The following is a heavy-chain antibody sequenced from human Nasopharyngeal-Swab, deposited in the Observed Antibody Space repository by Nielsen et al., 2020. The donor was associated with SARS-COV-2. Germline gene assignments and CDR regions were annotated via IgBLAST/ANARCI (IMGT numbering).Heavy chain of an antibody. Sequence: GESLKISCAASGFTFSSYWMSWVRQAPGKGLEWVANIKQDGSEKYYVDSVKGRFTISRDNAKNSLYLQMNSLRAEDRAVYYCARGAVAYMSYYYYYGMDVWGQGTTVTVSS. CDR3: ARGAVAYMSYYYYYGMDV. D-gene: IGHD6-19*01. V-gene: IGHV3-7*01. CDR2: IKQDGSEK. CDR1: GFTFSSYW. J-gene: IGHJ6*02.